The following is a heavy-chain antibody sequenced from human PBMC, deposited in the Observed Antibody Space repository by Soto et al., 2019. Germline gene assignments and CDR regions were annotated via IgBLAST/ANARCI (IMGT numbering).Heavy chain of an antibody. CDR1: GVSISSGDYY. CDR2: ISYSGIT. V-gene: IGHV4-30-4*01. CDR3: AGDQGKKLRWVY. D-gene: IGHD4-17*01. J-gene: IGHJ4*02. Sequence: QVQLQESGPGLVKPSQILSLTCTVSGVSISSGDYYWTWSRQPPGKGLEYIGYISYSGITYYDPSLESRVSISVDTSKNQISLKLRSVTAADTAVYYCAGDQGKKLRWVYWGQGTLITVSS.